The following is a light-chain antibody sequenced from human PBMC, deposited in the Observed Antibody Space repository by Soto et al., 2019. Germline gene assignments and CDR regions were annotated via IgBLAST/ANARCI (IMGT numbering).Light chain of an antibody. CDR1: DNDVGRYDY. CDR3: MSYVGGNSVA. V-gene: IGLV2-8*01. Sequence: QSALTQPPSASGPPGMSVTLSCSGTDNDVGRYDYVSWYQQHPGKAPKLLIYEVSKRPSGVPDRFSASKSGNTASLTVSGLQGEDEADYYCMSYVGGNSVAFGGGTKLTVL. J-gene: IGLJ2*01. CDR2: EVS.